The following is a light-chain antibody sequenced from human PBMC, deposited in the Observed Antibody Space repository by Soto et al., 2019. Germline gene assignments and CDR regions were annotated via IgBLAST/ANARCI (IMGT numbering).Light chain of an antibody. CDR2: GAS. CDR3: QQYNNWPPVT. CDR1: QSVSSN. V-gene: IGKV3-15*01. J-gene: IGKJ1*01. Sequence: DIVMTQSPATLSVSPGERATLSCRPSQSVSSNLAWYQQKPGQAPKLLIYGASTRATGIPARFSGSGSGTEFTLTISSLQSEDFAVYYCQQYNNWPPVTVGQGTKVDIK.